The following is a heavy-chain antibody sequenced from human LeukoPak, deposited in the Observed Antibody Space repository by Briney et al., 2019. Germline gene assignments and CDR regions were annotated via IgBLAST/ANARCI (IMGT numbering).Heavy chain of an antibody. CDR1: GFTFSDYY. J-gene: IGHJ6*02. D-gene: IGHD2-21*01. V-gene: IGHV3-11*04. Sequence: PGGSLRLSCAASGFTFSDYYMSWIRQAPGKGLEGVSYISSSGSTIYYADSVKGRFTISRDNAKNSLYLQMNSLRAEDTAVYYCARDMGDPGDLDYYGMDVWGQGTTVTVSS. CDR2: ISSSGSTI. CDR3: ARDMGDPGDLDYYGMDV.